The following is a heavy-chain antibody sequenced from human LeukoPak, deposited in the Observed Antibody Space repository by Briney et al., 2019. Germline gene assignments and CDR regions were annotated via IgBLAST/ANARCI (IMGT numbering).Heavy chain of an antibody. J-gene: IGHJ4*02. Sequence: PGGSLRLSCAAPGFTFSSYAMSWVRPAPGKGLEWVSAINGSGGSTYYAESVMGRFTISRDNSKTTLYLQMNSLRAEDTAVYYCAKEAPYGSGSYCPGHYFDYWGQGTLVTVSS. CDR1: GFTFSSYA. D-gene: IGHD3-10*01. CDR2: INGSGGST. CDR3: AKEAPYGSGSYCPGHYFDY. V-gene: IGHV3-23*01.